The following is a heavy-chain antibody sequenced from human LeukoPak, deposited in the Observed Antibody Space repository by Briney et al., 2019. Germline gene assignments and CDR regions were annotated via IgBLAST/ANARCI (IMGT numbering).Heavy chain of an antibody. CDR3: ARDLPTGWELLDY. CDR1: GFTFSSYS. J-gene: IGHJ4*02. Sequence: PGGSLRLSCAASGFTFSSYSMNGVRQAPGKGLEWVSSISSSSSYIYYADSVKGRFTISRDNAKNSLYLQMNSLRAEDTAVYYCARDLPTGWELLDYWGQGTLVTVSS. V-gene: IGHV3-21*01. D-gene: IGHD2-15*01. CDR2: ISSSSSYI.